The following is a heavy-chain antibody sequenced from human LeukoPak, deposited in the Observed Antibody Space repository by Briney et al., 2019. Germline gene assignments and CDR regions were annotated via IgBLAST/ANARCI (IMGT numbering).Heavy chain of an antibody. CDR3: ARGHIAAAGTLHYYYYYMDV. D-gene: IGHD6-13*01. V-gene: IGHV1-8*03. Sequence: GASVKVSCKVSGYTLTELSMHWVRQAPGKGLEWMGWMNPNSGNTGYAQKFQGRVTITRNTSISTAYMELSSLRSEDTAVYYCARGHIAAAGTLHYYYYYMDVWGKGTTVTVSS. CDR2: MNPNSGNT. CDR1: GYTLTELS. J-gene: IGHJ6*03.